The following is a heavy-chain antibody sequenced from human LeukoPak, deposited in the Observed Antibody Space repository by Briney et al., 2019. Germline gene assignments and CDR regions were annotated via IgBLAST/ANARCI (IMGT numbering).Heavy chain of an antibody. D-gene: IGHD1-26*01. CDR3: ARGGAHGMDV. Sequence: GGSLRLSCAASGFTFSDYYMTWIRQVPGKGLEWVSYISGVADVIYYADSVKGRFTISRDNAKSSVYLQMNSLRVEDTALYYCARGGAHGMDVWGQGTTATVSS. CDR2: ISGVADVI. V-gene: IGHV3-11*01. CDR1: GFTFSDYY. J-gene: IGHJ6*02.